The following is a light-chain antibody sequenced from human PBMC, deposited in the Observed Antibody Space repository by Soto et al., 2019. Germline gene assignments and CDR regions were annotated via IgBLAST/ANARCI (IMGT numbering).Light chain of an antibody. J-gene: IGKJ5*01. CDR1: QSVSSSY. Sequence: EVGVSLSPCTLSLSTGERATLSCRASQSVSSSYLAWYQQKPGQAPRLLIYGASSRATGIPDRFSGSGSGTDFTLTISSLQSEDFAVYYCQQYNNWPPITFGQGTRLAI. CDR3: QQYNNWPPIT. V-gene: IGKV3-20*01. CDR2: GAS.